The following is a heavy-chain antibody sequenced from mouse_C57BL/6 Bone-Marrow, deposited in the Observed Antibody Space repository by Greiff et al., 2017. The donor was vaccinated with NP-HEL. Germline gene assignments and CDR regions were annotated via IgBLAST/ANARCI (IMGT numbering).Heavy chain of an antibody. CDR3: ARYYGSSYGFAY. V-gene: IGHV3-6*01. CDR2: ISYDGSN. Sequence: EVQLMESGPGLVKPSQSLSLTCSVTGYSITSGYYWNWIRQFPGNKLEWMGYISYDGSNNYNPSLKNRISITRDTSKNQFFLKLNSVTTEDTATYYCARYYGSSYGFAYWGQGTLVTVSA. J-gene: IGHJ3*01. D-gene: IGHD1-1*01. CDR1: GYSITSGYY.